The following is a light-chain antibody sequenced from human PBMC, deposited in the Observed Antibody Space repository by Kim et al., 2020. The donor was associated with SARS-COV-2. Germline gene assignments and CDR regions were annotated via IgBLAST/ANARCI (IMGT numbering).Light chain of an antibody. Sequence: LVMTQTPLSLSVTPGQPASISCKSSQSLLHSDGKISLYWYLQKPGQHPQLLIYEVSKRFSGVPERFSGSGSGTDFTLKISRVEAEDVGLYYCMQGLQRLYSFGQGTKLEI. V-gene: IGKV2D-29*01. CDR2: EVS. CDR3: MQGLQRLYS. J-gene: IGKJ2*03. CDR1: QSLLHSDGKIS.